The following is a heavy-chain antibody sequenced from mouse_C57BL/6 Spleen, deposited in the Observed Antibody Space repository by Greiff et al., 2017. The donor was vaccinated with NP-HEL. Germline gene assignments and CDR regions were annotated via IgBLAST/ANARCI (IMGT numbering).Heavy chain of an antibody. CDR3: TSDYGRY. J-gene: IGHJ2*01. CDR2: IDPENGDT. V-gene: IGHV14-4*01. CDR1: GFNIKDDY. D-gene: IGHD1-1*02. Sequence: VQLKESGAELVRPGASVKLSCTASGFNIKDDYMHWVKQRPEQGLEWIGWIDPENGDTEYASKFQGKATITADTSSNTAYLQLSSLTSEDTAVYYCTSDYGRYWGQGTTLTVSS.